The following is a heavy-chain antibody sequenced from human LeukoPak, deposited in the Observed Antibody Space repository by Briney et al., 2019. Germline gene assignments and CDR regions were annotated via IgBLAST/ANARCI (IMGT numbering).Heavy chain of an antibody. V-gene: IGHV3-23*01. CDR1: GFTFRTYA. CDR3: AKRTMSAFDS. Sequence: GGSLRLSCTASGFTFRTYAMNWVRQAPGKGLEWLSGISGSGNGTYYADSVKGRFIISRDNSKNMVYLQMNSLTVEDTATYYCAKRTMSAFDSWGQGNLLIVSS. J-gene: IGHJ4*02. CDR2: ISGSGNGT.